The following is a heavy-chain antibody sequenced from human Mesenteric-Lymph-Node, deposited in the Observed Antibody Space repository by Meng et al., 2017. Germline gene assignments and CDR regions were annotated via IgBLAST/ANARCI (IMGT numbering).Heavy chain of an antibody. J-gene: IGHJ5*01. V-gene: IGHV4-4*02. CDR3: AAKAVAVPADS. CDR2: ISHGGST. CDR1: GVSITSTYW. D-gene: IGHD6-19*01. Sequence: SETLSLTCTASGVSITSTYWWSWVRQPPGKGLEWIGEISHGGSTNYNPSLHGRVTISIDKSKNQFSLNLSSVTATDTAVYYCAAKAVAVPADSWGQGALVTVSS.